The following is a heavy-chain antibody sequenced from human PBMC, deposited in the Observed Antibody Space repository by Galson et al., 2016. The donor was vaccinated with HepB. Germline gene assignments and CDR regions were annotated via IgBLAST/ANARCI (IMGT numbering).Heavy chain of an antibody. V-gene: IGHV3-30*04. J-gene: IGHJ3*02. CDR1: GFTFSSYA. CDR3: WFYGSGSYVFDI. Sequence: SLRLSCAASGFTFSSYAMHWVRQAPGKGLDWVATISYNDGSDKHYADSVKGRFTISRDNSKNTLYLQVNGLRAADTAIFYCWFYGSGSYVFDIWGQGTMVIVSS. CDR2: ISYNDGSDK. D-gene: IGHD3-10*01.